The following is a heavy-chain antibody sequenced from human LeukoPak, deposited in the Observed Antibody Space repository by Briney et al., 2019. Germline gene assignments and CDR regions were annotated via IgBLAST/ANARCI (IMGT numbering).Heavy chain of an antibody. CDR2: ISYDGSNK. D-gene: IGHD4-11*01. CDR3: ARESAYRRYDYYHYMDV. V-gene: IGHV3-30*04. CDR1: GFTFSSYA. Sequence: GRSLRLSCAASGFTFSSYAMHWVRQAPGKGLEWVAVISYDGSNKYYADSVKGRFTISRDNSKNTLYLQMNSLRAEDTAVYYCARESAYRRYDYYHYMDVWGEGTTVTVS. J-gene: IGHJ6*03.